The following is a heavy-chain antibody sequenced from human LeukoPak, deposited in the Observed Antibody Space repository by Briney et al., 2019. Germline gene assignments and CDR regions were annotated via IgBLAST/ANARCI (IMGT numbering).Heavy chain of an antibody. CDR1: GFTFSSYS. CDR2: ISSSSGYI. CDR3: ASPRYCTNGVCPRRFDY. Sequence: GGSLRLSCAASGFTFSSYSMNWVRQAPGKGLEWVSSISSSSGYIYYADSVKGRFTISRDNAKNSLYLQMNSLRAEDTAVYYCASPRYCTNGVCPRRFDYWGQGTLVTVSS. D-gene: IGHD2-8*01. V-gene: IGHV3-21*04. J-gene: IGHJ4*02.